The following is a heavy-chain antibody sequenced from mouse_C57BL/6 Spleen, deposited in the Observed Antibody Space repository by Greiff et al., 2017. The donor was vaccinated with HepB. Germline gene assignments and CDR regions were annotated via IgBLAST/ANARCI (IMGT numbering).Heavy chain of an antibody. J-gene: IGHJ4*01. Sequence: DVKLQESGPGLVKPSQSLSLTCSVTGYSITSGYYWNWIRQFPGNKLEWMGYISYDGSNNYNPSLKNRISITRDTSKNQFFLKLNSVTTEDTATYYCAREDDYEGYYAMDYWGQGTSVTVSS. CDR1: GYSITSGYY. CDR2: ISYDGSN. V-gene: IGHV3-6*01. CDR3: AREDDYEGYYAMDY. D-gene: IGHD2-4*01.